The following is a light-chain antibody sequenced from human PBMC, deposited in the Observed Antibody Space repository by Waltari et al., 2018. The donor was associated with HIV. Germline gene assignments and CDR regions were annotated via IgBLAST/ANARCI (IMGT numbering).Light chain of an antibody. CDR2: KAS. CDR1: QSIDTW. CDR3: QHYNTSSPWT. V-gene: IGKV1-5*03. J-gene: IGKJ1*01. Sequence: DIQMTQSPSTLSTSVGDSLTITCRASQSIDTWLAWYQQKSGKAPKLLVYKASSLESGVPSRFSGSGSGTEFTLTISSLQPDDIATYYCQHYNTSSPWTFGQGTRVDI.